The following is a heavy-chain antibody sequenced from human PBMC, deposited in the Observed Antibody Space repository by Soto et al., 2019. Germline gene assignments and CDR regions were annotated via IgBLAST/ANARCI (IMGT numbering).Heavy chain of an antibody. D-gene: IGHD5-18*01. CDR2: IFPVDSDT. CDR3: AIRGYTYGYYFSY. Sequence: PGESLKISCKGSGYTFTSYWIGWVRQMPGKGLEWMGIIFPVDSDTTYSPSFQGQVTISADKSITTAYLHWSSLKASDTAMYYCAIRGYTYGYYFSYWGQGTLVTV. CDR1: GYTFTSYW. J-gene: IGHJ4*02. V-gene: IGHV5-51*01.